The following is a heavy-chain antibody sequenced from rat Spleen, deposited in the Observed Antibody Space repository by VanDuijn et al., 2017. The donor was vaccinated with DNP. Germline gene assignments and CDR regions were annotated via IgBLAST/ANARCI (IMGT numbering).Heavy chain of an antibody. CDR1: GFSFSDYA. V-gene: IGHV5-17*01. D-gene: IGHD1-10*01. CDR2: ISQDGGRI. CDR3: ARHREQAFFDH. J-gene: IGHJ2*01. Sequence: EVQAVESGGGLVQPGRSLRLSCAASGFSFSDYAMVWARQAPEKGLEWVTSISQDGGRIYYRDSVRGRFTVSRNNAKSILFLQMDSLRSEDTATYYCARHREQAFFDHWGQGVLVTVSS.